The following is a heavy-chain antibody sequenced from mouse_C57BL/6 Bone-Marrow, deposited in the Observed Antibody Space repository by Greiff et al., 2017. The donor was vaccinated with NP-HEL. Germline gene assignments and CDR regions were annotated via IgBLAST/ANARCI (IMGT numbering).Heavy chain of an antibody. CDR3: ARDGHYYGSSSWFAY. J-gene: IGHJ3*01. V-gene: IGHV5-4*01. CDR2: ISDGGSYT. D-gene: IGHD1-1*01. CDR1: GFTFSSYA. Sequence: EVKLVESGGGLVKPGGSLKLSCAASGFTFSSYAMSWVRQTPEKRLEWVATISDGGSYTYYPDNVKGRFTISRDNAKNNLYLQMSHLKSEDTAMYYCARDGHYYGSSSWFAYWGQGTLVTVSA.